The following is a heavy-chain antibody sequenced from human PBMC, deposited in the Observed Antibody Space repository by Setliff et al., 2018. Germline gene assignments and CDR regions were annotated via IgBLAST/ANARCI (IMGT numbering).Heavy chain of an antibody. CDR1: GYSFTGYQ. J-gene: IGHJ4*02. CDR3: ARGINSVSWTPKY. Sequence: GASVKVSCKASGYSFTGYQIYWMRLAPGQGLEWMGWINPNSGVANYARRFEGRVTMTSDTSISTVYMEVNSLRSDDTAMYYCARGINSVSWTPKYWGQGTLVTVSS. CDR2: INPNSGVA. D-gene: IGHD6-13*01. V-gene: IGHV1-2*02.